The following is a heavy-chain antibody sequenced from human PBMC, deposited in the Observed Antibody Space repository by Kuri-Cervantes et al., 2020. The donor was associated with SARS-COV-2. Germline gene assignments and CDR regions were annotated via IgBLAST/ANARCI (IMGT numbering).Heavy chain of an antibody. V-gene: IGHV1-18*01. CDR3: ARAYPDYFDISAVWGAFDI. D-gene: IGHD3-22*01. J-gene: IGHJ3*02. Sequence: ASVNVSCKASGYTFTSYGISWVRQAPGQGLEWMGWISAYNGNTNYAQKLQGRVTMTTDTSTSTAYMELRSLRSDDTAVYYCARAYPDYFDISAVWGAFDIWGQGTMVTVSS. CDR2: ISAYNGNT. CDR1: GYTFTSYG.